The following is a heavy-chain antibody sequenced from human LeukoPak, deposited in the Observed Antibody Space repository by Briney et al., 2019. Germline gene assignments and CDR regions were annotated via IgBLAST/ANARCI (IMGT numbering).Heavy chain of an antibody. V-gene: IGHV4-34*01. D-gene: IGHD2-2*01. CDR3: ARGLFGVVPAAKSGYYYYYMDV. J-gene: IGHJ6*03. CDR2: IYHSGST. Sequence: SETLSLTCAVYGGTFSEYWWTWIRQPPGKGLQWIGEIYHSGSTNYNPSLKSRVSISVDTSKNQFSVNLASVTAADTAVYYCARGLFGVVPAAKSGYYYYYMDVWGKGTTVTISS. CDR1: GGTFSEYW.